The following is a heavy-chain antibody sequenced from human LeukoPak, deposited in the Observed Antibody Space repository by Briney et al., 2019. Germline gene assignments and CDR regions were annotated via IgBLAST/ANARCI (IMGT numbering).Heavy chain of an antibody. CDR1: RFPLNSYW. Sequence: GGSLRLSCIGSRFPLNSYWMSGVRQAPGKGLEGVANIKQDGREKYYVDSVKGRFTISRDNAKNSLYLQMNSLRAEDTAVYYCASGTSYGYVWDYWGQGTLVTVSS. J-gene: IGHJ4*02. CDR3: ASGTSYGYVWDY. CDR2: IKQDGREK. D-gene: IGHD5-12*01. V-gene: IGHV3-7*01.